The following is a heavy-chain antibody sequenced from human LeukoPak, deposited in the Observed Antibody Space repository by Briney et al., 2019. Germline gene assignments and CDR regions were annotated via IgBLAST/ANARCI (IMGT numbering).Heavy chain of an antibody. CDR2: ISYDGSNK. J-gene: IGHJ4*02. V-gene: IGHV3-30*04. CDR3: LRGDRRDY. CDR1: GFTFSIYT. Sequence: GGSLRLSCAASGFTFSIYTIHWVRQAPGKGLEWVALISYDGSNKYYGDSVKGRFIISRDNAKDSLYLQMNSLRVEDTAVYYCLRGDRRDYWGQGTLVTVSS.